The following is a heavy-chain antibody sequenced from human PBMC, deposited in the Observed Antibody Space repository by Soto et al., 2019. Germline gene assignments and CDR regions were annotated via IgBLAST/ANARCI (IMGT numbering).Heavy chain of an antibody. J-gene: IGHJ6*02. CDR2: ISHDGSNT. CDR1: GCIFSNYG. Sequence: GGSLRLSCAASGCIFSNYGMHWVRQAPGMGLEWLAAISHDGSNTYHADSVKGRFTISRDDSKNTLYLQMDSLRPEDMAVYYCAKDRNNWRSDYFYGMDVWGQGTTVTVSS. D-gene: IGHD1-20*01. V-gene: IGHV3-30*18. CDR3: AKDRNNWRSDYFYGMDV.